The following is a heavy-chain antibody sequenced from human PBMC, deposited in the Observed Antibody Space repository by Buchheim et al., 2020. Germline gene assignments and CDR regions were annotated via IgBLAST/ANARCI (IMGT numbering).Heavy chain of an antibody. CDR3: ARDRDYQSSSAYYDAFDI. CDR2: ISGSGSDI. D-gene: IGHD6-19*01. CDR1: GFAFSSSA. J-gene: IGHJ3*02. Sequence: EVQLVESGGGLVQPGGSLRLYCAASGFAFSSSAMHWVRQAPGKGLEWASYISGSGSDINYADSVKGRFTVSRDNAKNSLFLQMNSLRAEDTAVYFCARDRDYQSSSAYYDAFDIWGQGT. V-gene: IGHV3-48*03.